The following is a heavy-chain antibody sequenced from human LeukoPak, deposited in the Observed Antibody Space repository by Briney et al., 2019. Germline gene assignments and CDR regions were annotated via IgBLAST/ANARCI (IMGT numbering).Heavy chain of an antibody. Sequence: GGSLRLSCAASGFTFSSYSMNWVRQAPGKGLEWVSYISSSSSTIYYADSVKGRFTISRDNAKNSLYLQMNSLRAEDTAVYYCARRIGCSSTSCYTYNWFDPWGQGTLVTVSS. V-gene: IGHV3-48*04. CDR2: ISSSSSTI. D-gene: IGHD2-2*02. J-gene: IGHJ5*02. CDR3: ARRIGCSSTSCYTYNWFDP. CDR1: GFTFSSYS.